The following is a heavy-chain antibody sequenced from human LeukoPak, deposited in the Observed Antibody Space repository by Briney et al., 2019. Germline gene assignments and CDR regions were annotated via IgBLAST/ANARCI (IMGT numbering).Heavy chain of an antibody. Sequence: GGSLRLSCAASGFTFSSYAMSWVRQAPVKGLEWVSAISGGGGSTYYADSVKGRFTISRDNSKNTLYLQMNSLRAEDTAVYYCAKDPGEAGTARGGWFDPWGQGTLVTVSS. V-gene: IGHV3-23*01. CDR2: ISGGGGST. CDR3: AKDPGEAGTARGGWFDP. D-gene: IGHD6-19*01. J-gene: IGHJ5*02. CDR1: GFTFSSYA.